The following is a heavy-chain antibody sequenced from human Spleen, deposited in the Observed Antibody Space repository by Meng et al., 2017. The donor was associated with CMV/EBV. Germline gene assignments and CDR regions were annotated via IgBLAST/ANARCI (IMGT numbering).Heavy chain of an antibody. CDR3: ARVRVGAYDY. V-gene: IGHV3-7*01. CDR1: GFTFSSYW. CDR2: IKQDGSEK. D-gene: IGHD1-26*01. Sequence: GESLKISCAASGFTFSSYWMSWVRQAPGKGLEWVANIKQDGSEKYYVDSVKGRFTISRDNAKNSLYLQMNSLRAEDTAVYYCARVRVGAYDYWGQGTLVTVSS. J-gene: IGHJ4*02.